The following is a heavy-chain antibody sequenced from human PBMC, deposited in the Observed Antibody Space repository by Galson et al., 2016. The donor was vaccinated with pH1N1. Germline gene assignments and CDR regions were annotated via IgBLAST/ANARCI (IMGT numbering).Heavy chain of an antibody. CDR2: VIWNGGSP. V-gene: IGHV3-20*04. J-gene: IGHJ3*02. CDR1: GFTFNEYG. Sequence: SLRLSCAASGFTFNEYGMNWVRQAPGKGLKWVSGVIWNGGSPGYADSVKGRFTISRDNAKKSLYLQLNSLRAEDTAVYYCVRKNYGDAFDIWGRGTMVTVSS. CDR3: VRKNYGDAFDI. D-gene: IGHD3-10*01.